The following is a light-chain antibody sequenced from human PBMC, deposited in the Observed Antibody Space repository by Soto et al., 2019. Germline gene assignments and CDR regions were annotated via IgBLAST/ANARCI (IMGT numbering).Light chain of an antibody. Sequence: DIQMTQSPSTLSASVGDRVTITCRASQSISDWLAWFQQKPGKAPKVLIYDASTLESGVPPRFSGSGSGTEFTLTISSLQPEDSATYYCQQHNSSPWTFGQGTKVDIK. V-gene: IGKV1-5*01. J-gene: IGKJ1*01. CDR2: DAS. CDR1: QSISDW. CDR3: QQHNSSPWT.